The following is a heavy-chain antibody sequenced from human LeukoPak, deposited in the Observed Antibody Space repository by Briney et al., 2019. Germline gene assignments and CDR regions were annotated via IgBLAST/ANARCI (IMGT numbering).Heavy chain of an antibody. V-gene: IGHV4-59*01. CDR1: GGFISYYY. D-gene: IGHD3-10*01. CDR2: IYHSGST. J-gene: IGHJ4*02. CDR3: ARAAYGSGGFLFDY. Sequence: PSETLSLTCTVSGGFISYYYWSWIRQPPARGREWIGNIYHSGSTNYNPSLKSRVTISVDTSKNQFSLKLISATAADTAVYYCARAAYGSGGFLFDYWGQGALVTVSS.